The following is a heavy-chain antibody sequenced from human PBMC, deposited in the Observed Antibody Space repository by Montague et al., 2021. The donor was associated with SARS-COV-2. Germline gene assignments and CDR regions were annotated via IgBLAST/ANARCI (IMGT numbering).Heavy chain of an antibody. CDR3: ARAASQLPASWDGAYYYYGMDV. D-gene: IGHD2-2*01. J-gene: IGHJ6*02. V-gene: IGHV3-30*04. Sequence: SLRLSCAASGFTFSSYAMHWVRQAPGKGLEWVAVISYDGSNKYYADSVKGRFTISRDNSKNTLYLQMNSLRAEDTAVYYCARAASQLPASWDGAYYYYGMDVWGQGTTVTVSS. CDR2: ISYDGSNK. CDR1: GFTFSSYA.